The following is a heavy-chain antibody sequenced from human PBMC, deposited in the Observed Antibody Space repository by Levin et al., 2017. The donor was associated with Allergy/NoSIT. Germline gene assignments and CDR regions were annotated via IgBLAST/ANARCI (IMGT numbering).Heavy chain of an antibody. CDR3: AKGRPAPYDLSNYRRYVYYYYNMDV. CDR2: ITWNSGSI. J-gene: IGHJ6*02. V-gene: IGHV3-9*01. CDR1: GFIFDNFA. D-gene: IGHD4-11*01. Sequence: PGGSLRLSCIASGFIFDNFAMHWVRQAPGKGLEWVSGITWNSGSIGYADSVKGRFTISRENAKNSLHLQMNSLRAEDTALYFCAKGRPAPYDLSNYRRYVYYYYNMDVWGLGTTVIVSS.